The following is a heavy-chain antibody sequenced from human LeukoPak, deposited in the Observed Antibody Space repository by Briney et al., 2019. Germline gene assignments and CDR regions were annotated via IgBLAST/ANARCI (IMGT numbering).Heavy chain of an antibody. J-gene: IGHJ4*02. Sequence: SETLSLTCTVSGYSISSGYYWGWIRQPPGKGLEWIGSIYHSGSTYYNPSLKSRVTISVDTSKNQFSLKLSSVTAADTAVYYCARVVLEQQLAHFDYWGQGTLVTVSS. CDR1: GYSISSGYY. V-gene: IGHV4-38-2*02. CDR2: IYHSGST. D-gene: IGHD6-13*01. CDR3: ARVVLEQQLAHFDY.